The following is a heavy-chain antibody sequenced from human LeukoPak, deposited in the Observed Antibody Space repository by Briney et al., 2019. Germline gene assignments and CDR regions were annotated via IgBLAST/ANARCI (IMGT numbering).Heavy chain of an antibody. J-gene: IGHJ3*02. CDR2: IYYSGST. D-gene: IGHD6-13*01. CDR3: ARGSRGSSWYSEAFDI. Sequence: SETLSLTCTVSGGSNSSYYWSWIRQPPGKGLEWIGYIYYSGSTNYNPSLKSRVTISVDTSKNQFSLKLSSVTAADTAVYYCARGSRGSSWYSEAFDIWGQGTMVTVSS. CDR1: GGSNSSYY. V-gene: IGHV4-59*01.